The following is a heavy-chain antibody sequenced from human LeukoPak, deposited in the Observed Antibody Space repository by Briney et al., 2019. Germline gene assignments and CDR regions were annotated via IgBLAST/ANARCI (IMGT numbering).Heavy chain of an antibody. J-gene: IGHJ4*02. Sequence: SETLSLTCTVSGGSISSSSYYWGWIRQPPGKGLEWIGSIYYSGSTYYNPSLKSRVTISVDTSKNQFSLKLSSVTAADTAVYYCARQGSGEENFDYWGQGTLVTVSS. CDR1: GGSISSSSYY. CDR2: IYYSGST. V-gene: IGHV4-39*01. D-gene: IGHD3-10*01. CDR3: ARQGSGEENFDY.